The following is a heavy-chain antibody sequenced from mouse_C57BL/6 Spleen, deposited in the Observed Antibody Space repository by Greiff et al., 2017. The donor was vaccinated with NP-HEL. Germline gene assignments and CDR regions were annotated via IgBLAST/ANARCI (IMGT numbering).Heavy chain of an antibody. D-gene: IGHD3-2*02. V-gene: IGHV1-26*01. CDR3: ARETAQATFAY. CDR2: INPNNGGT. J-gene: IGHJ3*01. Sequence: EVQLQQSGPELVKPGASVKISCKASGYTFTDYYMNWVKQSHGKSLEWIGDINPNNGGTSYNQKFKGKATLTVDKSSSTAYMELRSLTSEDSAVYYCARETAQATFAYWGQGTLVTVSA. CDR1: GYTFTDYY.